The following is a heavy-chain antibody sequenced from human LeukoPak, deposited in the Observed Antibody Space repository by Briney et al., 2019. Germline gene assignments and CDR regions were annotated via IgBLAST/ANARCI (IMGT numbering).Heavy chain of an antibody. J-gene: IGHJ4*02. CDR1: GGSFSGYY. V-gene: IGHV4-34*01. CDR2: INHSGST. D-gene: IGHD2-8*02. Sequence: SETLSLTCAVYGGSFSGYYWSWIRQPPGKGLEWIGEINHSGSTNYNPSLKSRVTISVDTSKNQFSLKLSSVTAADTAVYYCARAAKDIVLVVEELDVRYYFDRWGQGTLVAVSS. CDR3: ARAAKDIVLVVEELDVRYYFDR.